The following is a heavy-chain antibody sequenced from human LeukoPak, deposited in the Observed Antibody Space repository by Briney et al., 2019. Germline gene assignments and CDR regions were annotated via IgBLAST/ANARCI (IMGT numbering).Heavy chain of an antibody. J-gene: IGHJ6*03. CDR3: ARDTRGGFYYYYCYYMDV. Sequence: AVKVSYKASGYTFTSYGISWVRQAPGQGLEWMGWISAYNGNTNYAQKLQGRVTMTTDTSTSTAYMELRSLRSDDTAVYYCARDTRGGFYYYYCYYMDVWGKGTTVTIAS. CDR1: GYTFTSYG. CDR2: ISAYNGNT. D-gene: IGHD3-16*01. V-gene: IGHV1-18*01.